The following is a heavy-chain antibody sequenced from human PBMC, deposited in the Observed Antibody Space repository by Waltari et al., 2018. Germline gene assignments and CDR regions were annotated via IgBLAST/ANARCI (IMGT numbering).Heavy chain of an antibody. J-gene: IGHJ3*02. V-gene: IGHV3-48*04. Sequence: EVQLVESGGGLVQPGGSLRLSCAASGFTFSSYSMNWVRQAPGKGLEWVSYISSSSTIYYADSVKGRFTISRDNAKNSLYLQMNSLRAEDTAVYYCARGSLSSWEGTDAFDIWGQGTMVTVSS. CDR1: GFTFSSYS. CDR2: ISSSSTI. D-gene: IGHD6-13*01. CDR3: ARGSLSSWEGTDAFDI.